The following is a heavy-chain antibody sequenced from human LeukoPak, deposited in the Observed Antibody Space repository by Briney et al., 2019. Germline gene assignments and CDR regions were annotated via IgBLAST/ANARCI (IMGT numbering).Heavy chain of an antibody. D-gene: IGHD5-18*01. CDR1: GFTFSSYA. CDR3: AREAVDTGVAFDI. Sequence: GGSLRLSCAASGFTFSSYAMHWVRQAPGKGLEWVAVISYDGSNKYYADSVKGRFTISRDNSKNTLYLQMNSLRAEDTAVYYCAREAVDTGVAFDIWGQGTMVTVSS. J-gene: IGHJ3*02. V-gene: IGHV3-30-3*01. CDR2: ISYDGSNK.